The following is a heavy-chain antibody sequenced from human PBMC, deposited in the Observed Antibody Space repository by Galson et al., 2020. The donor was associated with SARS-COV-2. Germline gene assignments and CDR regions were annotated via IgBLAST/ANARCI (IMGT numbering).Heavy chain of an antibody. CDR2: INPVDSNN. CDR3: ARRIAVTGGSIDY. Sequence: GGSLRLSCKGSEYTFNTYWIAWVRKMPGKGLEWMGLINPVDSNNRYSPSSQGQVTMSVDKSINTAYLQWNSLKASDSAMYYCARRIAVTGGSIDYLGRGTLVTVSS. V-gene: IGHV5-51*01. CDR1: EYTFNTYW. J-gene: IGHJ4*02. D-gene: IGHD6-19*01.